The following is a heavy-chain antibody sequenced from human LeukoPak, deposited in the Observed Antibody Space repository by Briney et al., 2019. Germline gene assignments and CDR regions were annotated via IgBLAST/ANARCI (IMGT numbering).Heavy chain of an antibody. D-gene: IGHD7-27*01. CDR2: IIPIFGTA. V-gene: IGHV1-69*13. J-gene: IGHJ3*02. CDR3: ARDRGTGDDAFDI. CDR1: GYTFTSYG. Sequence: SVKVSCKASGYTFTSYGISWVRQAPGQGLEWMGGIIPIFGTANYAQKFQGRVTITADESTSTAYMELSSLRSEDTAVYYCARDRGTGDDAFDIWGQGTMVTVSS.